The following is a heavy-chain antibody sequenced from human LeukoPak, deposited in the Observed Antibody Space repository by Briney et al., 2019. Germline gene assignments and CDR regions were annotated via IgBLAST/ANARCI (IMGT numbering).Heavy chain of an antibody. Sequence: KAGGSLRLSCVASGFSFSDYSMNWVRQAPGKGLEWVSSINSRSNDIYYADSVKGRFTISRDNAKNSLYLQMNSLRAEDTAVYYCARATGYCSGGSCYDKYYYYYMDVWGKGTTVTVSS. J-gene: IGHJ6*03. D-gene: IGHD2-15*01. CDR2: INSRSNDI. CDR1: GFSFSDYS. V-gene: IGHV3-21*06. CDR3: ARATGYCSGGSCYDKYYYYYMDV.